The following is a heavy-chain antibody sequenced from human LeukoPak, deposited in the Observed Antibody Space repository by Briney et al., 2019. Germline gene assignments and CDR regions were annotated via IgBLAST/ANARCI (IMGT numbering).Heavy chain of an antibody. CDR2: IYDSGST. V-gene: IGHV4-59*01. Sequence: PSETLSLTCTVSGGSISSYYWSWIVQPPGKGLEWVGYIYDSGSTNYNPSLKSRVTISVDTSKNQFSLRLSSVTAADTAVYYCARDFDYYDSSVWYFDLWGRGTLVTVSS. CDR1: GGSISSYY. D-gene: IGHD3-22*01. CDR3: ARDFDYYDSSVWYFDL. J-gene: IGHJ2*01.